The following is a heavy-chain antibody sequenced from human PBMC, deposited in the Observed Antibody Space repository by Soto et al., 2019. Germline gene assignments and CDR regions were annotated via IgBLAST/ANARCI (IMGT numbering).Heavy chain of an antibody. CDR3: AHRVLRTVFGLVTTTAIYFDF. CDR1: GFSLTTSGVG. Sequence: QITLNESGPTQVKPRQTLTLTCTFSGFSLTTSGVGVGWIRQSPGKAPGWLALIYWDDDKRYSPSLKSRLTTTKATSKNQVVLTMADLDPADTATYYCAHRVLRTVFGLVTTTAIYFDFWGQGTPVAVSS. D-gene: IGHD3-3*01. V-gene: IGHV2-5*02. J-gene: IGHJ4*02. CDR2: IYWDDDK.